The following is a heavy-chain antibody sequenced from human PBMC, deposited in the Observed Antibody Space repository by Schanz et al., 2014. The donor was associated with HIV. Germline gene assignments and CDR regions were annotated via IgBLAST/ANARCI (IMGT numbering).Heavy chain of an antibody. CDR3: ARVKGAVDY. Sequence: VQLVESGGGMVQPGRSLRLSCAASGFTFSDYYMSWIRQAPGMGLEWVSYISSSSNTINYADSVKGRFTISRDNTKSSLYLQMNSLRAEDTAVYYCARVKGAVDYWGQGTLVTVSS. J-gene: IGHJ4*02. CDR2: ISSSSNTI. CDR1: GFTFSDYY. V-gene: IGHV3-11*01.